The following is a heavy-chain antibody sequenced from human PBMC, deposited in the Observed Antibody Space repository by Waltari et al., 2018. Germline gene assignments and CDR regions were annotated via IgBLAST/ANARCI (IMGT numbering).Heavy chain of an antibody. J-gene: IGHJ4*02. CDR2: INPNSGGT. D-gene: IGHD3-10*01. Sequence: QVQLVQSGAEVKKPGASVKVSCKASGYTFTGYYMHWVRQAPGQGLAWMGGINPNSGGTNDAQKFQGRVTMTRDTSISTAYMELSRLRSDDTAVYYCARGRWQILRWFGEAYYFDYWGQGTLVTVSS. V-gene: IGHV1-2*02. CDR3: ARGRWQILRWFGEAYYFDY. CDR1: GYTFTGYY.